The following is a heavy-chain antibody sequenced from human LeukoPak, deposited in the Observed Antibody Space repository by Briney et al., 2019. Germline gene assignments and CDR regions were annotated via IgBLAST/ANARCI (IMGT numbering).Heavy chain of an antibody. D-gene: IGHD2-15*01. J-gene: IGHJ6*03. CDR2: ISGSGGST. V-gene: IGHV3-23*01. CDR1: GFTFSSYA. CDR3: AKSLVVGDGSYYYYYMDV. Sequence: GGSLRLSCAASGFTFSSYAMSWVRQAPGKGLEWVSAISGSGGSTYYADSVKGRFTISRDNSKNTLYLQMNSLRAEDTAVYYCAKSLVVGDGSYYYYYMDVWGKGTTVTVSS.